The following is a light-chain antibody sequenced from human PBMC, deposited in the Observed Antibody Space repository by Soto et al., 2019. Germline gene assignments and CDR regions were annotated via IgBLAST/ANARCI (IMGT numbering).Light chain of an antibody. CDR3: QQYNSYSET. J-gene: IGKJ1*01. V-gene: IGKV1-5*01. Sequence: DIQISQSTSTLSASVGDRVTITCRASQSISSWLAWYQQKPGKAPKLLIYDASSLESGVPSRFSGSGSGTEFTLTISSLQPDDFATYYCQQYNSYSETFGQGTKVDIK. CDR2: DAS. CDR1: QSISSW.